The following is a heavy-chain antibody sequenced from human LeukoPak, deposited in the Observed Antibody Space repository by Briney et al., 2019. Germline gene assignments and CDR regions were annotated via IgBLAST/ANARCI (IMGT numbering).Heavy chain of an antibody. D-gene: IGHD6-13*01. CDR3: ARDGGSSWYFDY. Sequence: GGSLRLSCAASGFTFSHYNMNWVRQAPGKGLEWVSYISNSSSTIYYADSVKGRFTISRDNAENSLYLQMSSLRAEDTAVYYCARDGGSSWYFDYWGQGTLVTVSS. J-gene: IGHJ4*02. V-gene: IGHV3-48*04. CDR1: GFTFSHYN. CDR2: ISNSSSTI.